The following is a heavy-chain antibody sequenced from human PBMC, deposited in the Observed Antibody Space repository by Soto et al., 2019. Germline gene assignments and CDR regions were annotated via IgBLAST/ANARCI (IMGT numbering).Heavy chain of an antibody. V-gene: IGHV3-23*01. J-gene: IGHJ4*02. D-gene: IGHD3-16*01. CDR2: ISGSGGST. Sequence: LRLSCAASGFTFNIYAMTWVRQAPGEGLEWVSAISGSGGSTYYADSVKGRFTISRDNSKNTLYLQMNSLRAEDTAVYYCAKSAGLWDFPPGYWGQGTLVTVSS. CDR3: AKSAGLWDFPPGY. CDR1: GFTFNIYA.